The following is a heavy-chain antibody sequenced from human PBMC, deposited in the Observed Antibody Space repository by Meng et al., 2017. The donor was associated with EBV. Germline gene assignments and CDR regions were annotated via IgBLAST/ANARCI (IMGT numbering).Heavy chain of an antibody. D-gene: IGHD3-22*01. Sequence: QVQVVQPGAEVKKPGASVKVSCKASGYTFTSYGISWVRQAPGQGLEWMGWISAYNGNTNYAQKLQGRVTMTTDTSTSTAYMELRSLRSDDTAVYYCARDGRLYDTPSPFDYWGQGTLVTVSS. CDR1: GYTFTSYG. CDR3: ARDGRLYDTPSPFDY. J-gene: IGHJ4*02. V-gene: IGHV1-18*01. CDR2: ISAYNGNT.